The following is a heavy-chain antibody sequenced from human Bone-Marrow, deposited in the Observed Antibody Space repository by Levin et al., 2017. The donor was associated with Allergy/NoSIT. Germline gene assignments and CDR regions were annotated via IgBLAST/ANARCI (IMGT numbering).Heavy chain of an antibody. CDR1: GFTFSSCG. Sequence: PGGSLRLSCTASGFTFSSCGMGWVRQTPDQGLEWVSVIDISGGRTTYADSVKGRFTVSRDNSKNTLYLQMNSLRAEDTGIYYCAGQRQTAMPVVVDYWGQGALVTVSS. J-gene: IGHJ4*02. CDR2: IDISGGRT. CDR3: AGQRQTAMPVVVDY. D-gene: IGHD2-2*01. V-gene: IGHV3-23*01.